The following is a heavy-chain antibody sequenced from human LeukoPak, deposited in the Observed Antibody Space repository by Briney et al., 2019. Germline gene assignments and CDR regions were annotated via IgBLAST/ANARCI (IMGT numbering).Heavy chain of an antibody. Sequence: SETLSLTCAVYGGSFRGYYWSWIRQPPGKGLEWIGEINHSGSTNYNPSLKSRVTISVDTSKNQFSLKLSSVTAADTAVYYCARSPPGWYYDNSGQYYFDTWGQGALVTVSS. CDR1: GGSFRGYY. CDR3: ARSPPGWYYDNSGQYYFDT. J-gene: IGHJ4*02. D-gene: IGHD3-22*01. V-gene: IGHV4-34*01. CDR2: INHSGST.